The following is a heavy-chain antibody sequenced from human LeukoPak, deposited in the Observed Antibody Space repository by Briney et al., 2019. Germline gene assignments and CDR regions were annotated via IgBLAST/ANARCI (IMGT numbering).Heavy chain of an antibody. CDR1: GGSITSYY. CDR2: ISYSRST. D-gene: IGHD6-6*01. V-gene: IGHV4-59*01. J-gene: IGHJ4*02. CDR3: ARGERPGRDY. Sequence: SETLSLTCTVSGGSITSYYWSWIRQPPGKGLEWIGYISYSRSTNYNPSLKSRATMSLDTSKNQFSLNLNSVTAADTAVYYCARGERPGRDYWGQGTLVTVFS.